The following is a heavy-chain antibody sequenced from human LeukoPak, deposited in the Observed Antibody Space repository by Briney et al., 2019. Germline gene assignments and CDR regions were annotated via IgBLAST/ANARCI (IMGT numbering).Heavy chain of an antibody. CDR3: ARAGERYCSSTSCQIFDY. CDR1: GGSISSGSYY. Sequence: KTSETLSLTCTVSGGSISSGSYYWSWIRQPAGKGLEWIGRIYTSGSTNYNPSLKSRVTISVDTSKNQFSLKLSSVTAADTAVYYCARAGERYCSSTSCQIFDYWGQGTLVTVSS. J-gene: IGHJ4*02. CDR2: IYTSGST. V-gene: IGHV4-61*02. D-gene: IGHD2-2*01.